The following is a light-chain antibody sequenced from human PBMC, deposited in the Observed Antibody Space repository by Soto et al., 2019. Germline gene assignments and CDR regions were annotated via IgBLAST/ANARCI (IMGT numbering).Light chain of an antibody. CDR3: QQFNAYPLT. Sequence: DIQLTQSPSFLSASVGDRVTISCRASQGISDYLAWYQQKPGKAPKLLIYGASTLQSGVPSRFSGSASGTEFTLTISSLQPEVFATYFCQQFNAYPLTFGGGTKLEIK. V-gene: IGKV1-9*01. CDR1: QGISDY. CDR2: GAS. J-gene: IGKJ4*01.